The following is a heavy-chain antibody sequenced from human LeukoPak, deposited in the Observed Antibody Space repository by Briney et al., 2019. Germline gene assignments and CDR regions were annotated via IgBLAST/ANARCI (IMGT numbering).Heavy chain of an antibody. V-gene: IGHV4-34*01. CDR3: ARAGHIVVVPAAPYYGMDV. Sequence: PSETLSLTCAVYGGSFSGYYWSWIRQPPGKGPEWIGEINHSGSTNYNPSLKSRVTISVDTSKNQFSLKLSSVTAADTAVYYCARAGHIVVVPAAPYYGMDVWGQGTTVTISS. J-gene: IGHJ6*02. CDR2: INHSGST. CDR1: GGSFSGYY. D-gene: IGHD2-2*01.